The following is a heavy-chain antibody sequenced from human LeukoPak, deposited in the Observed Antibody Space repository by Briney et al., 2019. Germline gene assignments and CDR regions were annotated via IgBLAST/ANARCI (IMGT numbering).Heavy chain of an antibody. CDR1: GFTVSSNY. CDR2: IYSGGST. J-gene: IGHJ3*02. Sequence: GGSPRLSCAASGFTVSSNYMSWVRQAPGKGLEWVSVIYSGGSTYYADSVKGRFTISRDNSKNTLYLQMNSLRAEDTAVYYCARVSGEGGDYGGNPGWGAFDIWGQGTMVTVSS. CDR3: ARVSGEGGDYGGNPGWGAFDI. V-gene: IGHV3-53*01. D-gene: IGHD4-23*01.